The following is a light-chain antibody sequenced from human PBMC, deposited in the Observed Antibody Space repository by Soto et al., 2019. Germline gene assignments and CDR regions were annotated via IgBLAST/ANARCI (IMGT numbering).Light chain of an antibody. CDR1: HDISNY. V-gene: IGKV1-16*01. CDR2: EAS. CDR3: QHYNSYPRT. Sequence: DIQMTQSPSSLSASVGDRVTITCRASHDISNYLVWFQQKPGEAPKSLIYEASTLQRGVPSRFSASGSGTRFILIIASLQPEDVGTYYCQHYNSYPRTFGGGTKVEIK. J-gene: IGKJ4*01.